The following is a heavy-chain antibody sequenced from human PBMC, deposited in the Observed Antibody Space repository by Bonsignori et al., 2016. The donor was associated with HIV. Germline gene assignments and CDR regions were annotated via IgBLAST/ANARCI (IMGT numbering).Heavy chain of an antibody. V-gene: IGHV1-69*13. D-gene: IGHD5-24*01. Sequence: SVKVSCKASGGTFSSYAISWVRQAPGQGLEWMGGIIPIFGTANYAQKFQGRVTITADESTSTAYMELSSLRSEDTAVYYCARDIDGYNPRGDLRYWGQGTLVTVSS. J-gene: IGHJ4*02. CDR1: GGTFSSYA. CDR2: IIPIFGTA. CDR3: ARDIDGYNPRGDLRY.